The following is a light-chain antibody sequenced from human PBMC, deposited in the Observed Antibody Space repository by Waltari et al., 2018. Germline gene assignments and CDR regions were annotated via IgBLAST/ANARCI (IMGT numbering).Light chain of an antibody. Sequence: DIQMTQSPSSVSAAVGYRVTLTWRASQGISSRLAWYQQPPGKAPKLLIYDASSLHSGVPSRFSGSGSGTEFTLTISSLQPEDFATYYCQQVDSFPRTFGQGTKVEVK. CDR3: QQVDSFPRT. V-gene: IGKV1-12*01. CDR2: DAS. CDR1: QGISSR. J-gene: IGKJ1*01.